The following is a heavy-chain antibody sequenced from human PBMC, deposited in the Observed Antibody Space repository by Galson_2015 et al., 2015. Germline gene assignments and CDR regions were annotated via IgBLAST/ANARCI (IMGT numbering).Heavy chain of an antibody. V-gene: IGHV3-30*18. Sequence: SLRLSCAASGFTFSSYSMNWVRQAPGKGLEWVAVISYDGSNKYYADSVKGRFTISRDNSKNTLYLQMNSLRAEDTAVYYCAKDPRRWQQATYYFDYWGQGTLVTVSS. CDR1: GFTFSSYS. CDR3: AKDPRRWQQATYYFDY. D-gene: IGHD6-13*01. CDR2: ISYDGSNK. J-gene: IGHJ4*02.